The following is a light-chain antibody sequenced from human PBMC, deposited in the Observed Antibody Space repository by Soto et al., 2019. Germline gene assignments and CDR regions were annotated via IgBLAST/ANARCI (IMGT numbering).Light chain of an antibody. CDR1: SSDIGAYNY. CDR3: SSYTRSSIPV. Sequence: QSVLTQPASVSGSPGQSITISCTGSSSDIGAYNYVSWYQQHPGKAPKLLIFDVTDRPSGVSTRFSGSKSGNTASLTISGRQPEDEASYFCSSYTRSSIPVFGGGTKLTVL. CDR2: DVT. V-gene: IGLV2-14*03. J-gene: IGLJ2*01.